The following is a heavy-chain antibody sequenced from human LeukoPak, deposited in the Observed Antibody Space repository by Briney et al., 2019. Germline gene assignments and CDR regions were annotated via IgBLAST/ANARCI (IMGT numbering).Heavy chain of an antibody. J-gene: IGHJ4*02. CDR2: INANSGGT. D-gene: IGHD3-9*01. V-gene: IGHV1-2*02. Sequence: ASVKVSCKASGYIFTDSYIHWVRQAPGQGLEWMGWINANSGGTNYAQKFQGRVTMTRDTSISTAYMELSRLRSDDTAVYYCARSSRYDIWTGYPYWGQGTLVTVSP. CDR1: GYIFTDSY. CDR3: ARSSRYDIWTGYPY.